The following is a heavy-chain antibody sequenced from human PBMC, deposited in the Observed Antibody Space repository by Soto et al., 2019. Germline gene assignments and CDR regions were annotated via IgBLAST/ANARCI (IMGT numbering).Heavy chain of an antibody. V-gene: IGHV4-38-2*02. CDR1: GYSISSGYY. CDR2: IYHSGKT. D-gene: IGHD3-22*01. J-gene: IGHJ5*02. Sequence: SETLSLTCVVSGYSISSGYYWAWVRQPPGKELEWIGSIYHSGKTYYKPSLRSRVTVSVDTSKNQFSMKLISVTAADTAVYYCARDKCVTMIGGWFDPWGQGTLVTVSS. CDR3: ARDKCVTMIGGWFDP.